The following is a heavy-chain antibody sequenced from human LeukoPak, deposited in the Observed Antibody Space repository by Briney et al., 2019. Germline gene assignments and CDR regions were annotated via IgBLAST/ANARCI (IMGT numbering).Heavy chain of an antibody. CDR3: AKTAVAVPFDY. CDR1: GFTFSGSA. J-gene: IGHJ4*02. Sequence: PGGSLRLSCAASGFTFSGSAMHWVRQASGKGLEWVGRIRSKANSYATAYAASVKGRFTISRDDSKNTAYLQMNSLRAEDTAVYYCAKTAVAVPFDYWGQGTLVTASS. D-gene: IGHD6-19*01. CDR2: IRSKANSYAT. V-gene: IGHV3-73*01.